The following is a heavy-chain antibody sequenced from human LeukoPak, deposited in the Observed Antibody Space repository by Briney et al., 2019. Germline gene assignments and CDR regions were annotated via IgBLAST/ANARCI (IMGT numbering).Heavy chain of an antibody. CDR3: ARDLVTVTKGFDI. V-gene: IGHV4-59*11. CDR1: GDSFSSHY. D-gene: IGHD4-17*01. Sequence: SETPSLTCAVSGDSFSSHYWTWIRQPPGRGLEWIGYISYIGTTNYNPSLKSRVTISIDTSKNQLSLKLSSVTTADTAVYYCARDLVTVTKGFDIWGLGTMVSVSS. CDR2: ISYIGTT. J-gene: IGHJ3*02.